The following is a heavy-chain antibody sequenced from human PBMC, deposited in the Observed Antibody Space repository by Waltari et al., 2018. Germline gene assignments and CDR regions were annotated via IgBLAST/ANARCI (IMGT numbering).Heavy chain of an antibody. Sequence: QVQLVQSGAEVKKPGASVKVSCKASGYTFTSYAMHWVRQAPGQRLEWMGWINAGNGNTKYSQKCQGRVTITRDTSASTAYMELNSLRAEDTAVYYCASGESGSSGYHTAFDYWGQGTLVTVSS. D-gene: IGHD3-22*01. V-gene: IGHV1-3*01. CDR1: GYTFTSYA. J-gene: IGHJ4*02. CDR3: ASGESGSSGYHTAFDY. CDR2: INAGNGNT.